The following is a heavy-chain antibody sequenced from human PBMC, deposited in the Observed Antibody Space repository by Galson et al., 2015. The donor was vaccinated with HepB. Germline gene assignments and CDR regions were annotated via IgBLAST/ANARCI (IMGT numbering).Heavy chain of an antibody. CDR2: IKVRVDGGTT. Sequence: SLRLSCAASGFTFSDAWMSWVRQAPGKGLEWISFIKVRVDGGTTDYAAPVKDRFTISRDDSKNMLYLQMDSLKTEDTAVYYCTTDLGSGWYARWGQGIPVTVSS. V-gene: IGHV3-15*01. CDR3: TTDLGSGWYAR. CDR1: GFTFSDAW. D-gene: IGHD6-19*01. J-gene: IGHJ4*02.